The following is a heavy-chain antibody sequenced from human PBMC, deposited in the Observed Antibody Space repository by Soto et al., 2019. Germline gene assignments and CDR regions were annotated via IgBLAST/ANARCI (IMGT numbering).Heavy chain of an antibody. J-gene: IGHJ6*03. CDR3: ETASTDVQLERRSYYYYMDV. V-gene: IGHV1-24*01. D-gene: IGHD1-1*01. Sequence: ASVKVSCKVSGYTLTELSMHWVRQAPGKGLGWMGGFDPEDGETIYAQKFQGRVTMTEDTSTDTAYMELSSLRSEDTAVYYCETASTDVQLERRSYYYYMDVWGKGTTVTVSS. CDR1: GYTLTELS. CDR2: FDPEDGET.